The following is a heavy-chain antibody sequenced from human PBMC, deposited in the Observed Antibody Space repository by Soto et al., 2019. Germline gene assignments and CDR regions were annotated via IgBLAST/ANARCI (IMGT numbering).Heavy chain of an antibody. CDR1: GDSISSRD. CDR2: FSYSGNT. Sequence: QLQLQESGPGLVKPSETLSLTCTVSGDSISSRDWGWIRQPPGKGLEWIGSFSYSGNTYYNPSLKSRVTISVNTSKNQFSLNMRSVIAADTAAYYCARRVRNTWGAFDIWGHGTTVTVSS. J-gene: IGHJ3*02. D-gene: IGHD7-27*01. V-gene: IGHV4-39*01. CDR3: ARRVRNTWGAFDI.